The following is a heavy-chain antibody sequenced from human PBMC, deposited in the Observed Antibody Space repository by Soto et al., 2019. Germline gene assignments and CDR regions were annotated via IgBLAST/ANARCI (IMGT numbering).Heavy chain of an antibody. J-gene: IGHJ3*02. CDR1: EFTLSAYW. D-gene: IGHD6-13*01. Sequence: ESGGDLVQPGGSLRLSSAASEFTLSAYWMTCVRQAPGKGLEWVANINRDGSKKSYLDSVRGRFTISRDNVGNSLYLQMDSLRADDTALYYCARDVSPESSSLYLDAFDIWGQGTMVTVSS. CDR2: INRDGSKK. V-gene: IGHV3-7*05. CDR3: ARDVSPESSSLYLDAFDI.